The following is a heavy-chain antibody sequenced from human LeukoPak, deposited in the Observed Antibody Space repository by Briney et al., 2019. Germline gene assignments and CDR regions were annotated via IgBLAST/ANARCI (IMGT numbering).Heavy chain of an antibody. J-gene: IGHJ6*03. D-gene: IGHD2-8*01. CDR3: ARDRGMLYYYMDV. CDR1: GGSISSYY. V-gene: IGHV4-39*07. Sequence: SETLSLTCTVSGGSISSYYWGWIRQPPGKGLEWIGSIYYSGSTYYNPSLKSRVTISVDTSKNQFSLKLSSVTAADTAVYYCARDRGMLYYYMDVWGKGTTVTVSS. CDR2: IYYSGST.